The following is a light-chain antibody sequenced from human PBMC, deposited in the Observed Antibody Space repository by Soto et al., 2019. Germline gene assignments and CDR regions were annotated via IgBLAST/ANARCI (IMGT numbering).Light chain of an antibody. J-gene: IGLJ1*01. CDR2: EVS. V-gene: IGLV2-18*02. CDR1: SSEVGNYNR. CDR3: TSYGSRSTYV. Sequence: QSVLTQPPSVSGSPGQSVTISCTGTSSEVGNYNRVSWYQQSPGTAPKLMIYEVSNRPSGVPDRFSGSKSANTASLTKPDLQAEDVADYYCTSYGSRSTYVFGTGTKVTVL.